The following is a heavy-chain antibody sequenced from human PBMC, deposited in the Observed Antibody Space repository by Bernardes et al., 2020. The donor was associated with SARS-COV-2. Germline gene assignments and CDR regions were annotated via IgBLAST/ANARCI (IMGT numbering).Heavy chain of an antibody. Sequence: ASVKVSCKASGYTFNGYDMHWVRQAPGQGLEWMGWINPNSGGTNYAQKFQGRVTMTRDTSISTAYMELSRLRSDDTAVYYCARDRRLGTDFDYWGQGTLVTVSS. CDR2: INPNSGGT. CDR3: ARDRRLGTDFDY. CDR1: GYTFNGYD. J-gene: IGHJ4*02. D-gene: IGHD6-19*01. V-gene: IGHV1-2*02.